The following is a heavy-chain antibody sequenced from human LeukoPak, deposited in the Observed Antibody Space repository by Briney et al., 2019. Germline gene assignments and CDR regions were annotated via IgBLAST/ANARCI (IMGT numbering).Heavy chain of an antibody. V-gene: IGHV4-34*01. CDR3: ARTARYCSSTSCYIMNWFDP. D-gene: IGHD2-2*02. Sequence: SSETLSLTCTVSGGSISSYYWSWIRQPPGKGLEWIGEINHSGSTNYNPSLKSRVTISVDTSKNQFSLKLSSVTAADTAVYYCARTARYCSSTSCYIMNWFDPWGQGTLVTVST. J-gene: IGHJ5*02. CDR2: INHSGST. CDR1: GGSISSYY.